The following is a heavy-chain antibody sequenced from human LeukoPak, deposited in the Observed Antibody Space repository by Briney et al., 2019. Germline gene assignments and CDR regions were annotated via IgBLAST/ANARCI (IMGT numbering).Heavy chain of an antibody. J-gene: IGHJ5*02. CDR3: ARVPSLSTVTYNWFDP. D-gene: IGHD4-17*01. CDR1: GFTFSSYW. V-gene: IGHV3-7*01. CDR2: IKQDGGEK. Sequence: PGGSLILSCAASGFTFSSYWMSWVRQAPGKGLEWVANIKQDGGEKYYVDSVKGRFTISRDNAKNSLYLQMNSLRAEDTAVYYCARVPSLSTVTYNWFDPWGQGTLVTVSS.